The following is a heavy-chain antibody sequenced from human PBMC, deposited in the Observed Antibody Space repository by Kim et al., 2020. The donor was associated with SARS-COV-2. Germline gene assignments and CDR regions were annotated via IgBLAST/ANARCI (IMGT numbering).Heavy chain of an antibody. CDR1: GFTFSSYS. D-gene: IGHD2-15*01. Sequence: GGSLRLSCAASGFTFSSYSMNWVRQAPGKGLEWVSYISSSSSTIYYADSVKGRFTISRDNAKNSLYLQMNSLRAEDTAVYYCARELILVWFDAWGQGTLVTVSS. J-gene: IGHJ5*02. V-gene: IGHV3-48*04. CDR3: ARELILVWFDA. CDR2: ISSSSSTI.